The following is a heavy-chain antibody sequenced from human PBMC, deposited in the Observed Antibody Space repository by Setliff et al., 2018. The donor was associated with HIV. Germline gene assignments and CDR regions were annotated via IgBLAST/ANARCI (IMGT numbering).Heavy chain of an antibody. D-gene: IGHD4-4*01. Sequence: SVKVSCKTSGGTFSNYGTNWVRQAPEQGLEWMGRIIPRFDITNYPQKFQGRVRLTADKSTSTAYLELSSLRSEDTAVYYCAAARLLNDYRDPGAYYFDFWGQGTLVTVSS. CDR1: GGTFSNYG. J-gene: IGHJ4*02. V-gene: IGHV1-69*04. CDR3: AAARLLNDYRDPGAYYFDF. CDR2: IIPRFDIT.